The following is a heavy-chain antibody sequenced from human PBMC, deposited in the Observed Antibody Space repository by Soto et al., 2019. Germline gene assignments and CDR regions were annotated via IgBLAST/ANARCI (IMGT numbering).Heavy chain of an antibody. CDR3: ARAWGGYFDY. Sequence: QVQLQASGPGLVKPSQTLSLTCTFSGGSISSGGYYWSWIRQHPGKGLEWIGYIYYSGCTYYNPSLKSRVTISVETSKNQFSLKLSSVTAADTAVYYCARAWGGYFDYWGQGTLVTVSS. J-gene: IGHJ4*02. CDR2: IYYSGCT. CDR1: GGSISSGGYY. V-gene: IGHV4-31*03. D-gene: IGHD3-16*01.